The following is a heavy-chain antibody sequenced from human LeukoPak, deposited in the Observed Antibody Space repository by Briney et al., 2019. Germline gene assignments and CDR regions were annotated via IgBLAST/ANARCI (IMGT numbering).Heavy chain of an antibody. CDR1: GDSISSSNFY. D-gene: IGHD3-9*01. CDR2: IYYSGST. CDR3: ARARYVNSFYAFDI. Sequence: SETLSLTCTVSGDSISSSNFYWGWIRQPPGKGLEWIGNIYYSGSTYYNPSLKSRVTISVDSSKNQFSLRLSSVTAADTAVYYCARARYVNSFYAFDIWGQGTLVTVSS. V-gene: IGHV4-39*01. J-gene: IGHJ3*02.